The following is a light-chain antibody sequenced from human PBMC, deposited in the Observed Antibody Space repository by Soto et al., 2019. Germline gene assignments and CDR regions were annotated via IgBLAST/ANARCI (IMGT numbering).Light chain of an antibody. CDR2: EVS. CDR1: SSDGGGYNY. Sequence: QSARTKPASLSGSPGQSITISCTGTSSDGGGYNYVSWYQQQAGKAPKLIIHEVSNRPSGVSNRFSGSKSGNTASLTISGLQAEDEADYYCDSYTSSRAYVFGIGTKV. V-gene: IGLV2-14*01. J-gene: IGLJ1*01. CDR3: DSYTSSRAYV.